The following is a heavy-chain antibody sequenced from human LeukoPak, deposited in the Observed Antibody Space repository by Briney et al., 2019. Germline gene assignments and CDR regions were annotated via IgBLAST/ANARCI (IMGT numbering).Heavy chain of an antibody. CDR1: GFTFSSYG. Sequence: SGGSLRLSCAASGFTFSSYGMSWVRQAPGKGLEWVSAISGSGGSTYYADSVKGRFTISRDNSKNTLYLQMNSLRAEDTAVYYCAKDHRFGRFLEWLWGFDPWGQGTLVTVSS. V-gene: IGHV3-23*01. CDR3: AKDHRFGRFLEWLWGFDP. CDR2: ISGSGGST. D-gene: IGHD3-3*01. J-gene: IGHJ5*02.